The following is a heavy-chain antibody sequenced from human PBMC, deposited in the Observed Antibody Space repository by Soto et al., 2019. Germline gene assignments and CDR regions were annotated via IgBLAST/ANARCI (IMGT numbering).Heavy chain of an antibody. CDR3: AHSLRYSSSSPKGFDP. CDR2: IYWDDDK. J-gene: IGHJ5*02. CDR1: GFSLSTSGVG. V-gene: IGHV2-5*02. Sequence: SGPTLVNPTQPLTLTCTFSGFSLSTSGVGVGWIRQPPGKALEWLALIYWDDDKRYSPSLKSRLTITKDTSKNQVVITMTNMDPVDTATYYCAHSLRYSSSSPKGFDPWGQGTLVTVSS. D-gene: IGHD6-6*01.